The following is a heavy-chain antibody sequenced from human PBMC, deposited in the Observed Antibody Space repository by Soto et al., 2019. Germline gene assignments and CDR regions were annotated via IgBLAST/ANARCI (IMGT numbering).Heavy chain of an antibody. CDR3: ARSAPWVGERSSGYFDY. D-gene: IGHD1-1*01. CDR1: GGTFRSYA. CDR2: IIPIFGTA. J-gene: IGHJ4*02. V-gene: IGHV1-69*13. Sequence: SVKVSCKASGGTFRSYAISWVRQAPGQGLEWMGGIIPIFGTANYAQKFQGRVTITADESTSTAYMELSSLRSEDTAVYYCARSAPWVGERSSGYFDYWGQGTLVTVSS.